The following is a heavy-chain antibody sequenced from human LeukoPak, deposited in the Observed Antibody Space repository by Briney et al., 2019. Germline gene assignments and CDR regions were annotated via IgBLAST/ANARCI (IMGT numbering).Heavy chain of an antibody. CDR1: GYTFTSYD. CDR2: MNPNSGNT. J-gene: IGHJ4*02. Sequence: GASVKVSCKASGYTFTSYDINWVRQATGQGLEWMGWMNPNSGNTGYAQKFQGRVTMTRDTSISTAYMELSRLRSDDTAVYYCAREVIAVAGFDYWGQGTLVTVSS. V-gene: IGHV1-8*01. CDR3: AREVIAVAGFDY. D-gene: IGHD6-19*01.